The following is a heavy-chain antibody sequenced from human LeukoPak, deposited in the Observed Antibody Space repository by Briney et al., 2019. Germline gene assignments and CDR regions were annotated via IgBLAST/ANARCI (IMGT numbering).Heavy chain of an antibody. V-gene: IGHV1-18*01. Sequence: ASVKVSCKASGYTFTSYGISWVRQAPGQGLEWMGWISAYNGNTNYAQKLQGRVTMTTDTSTSTAYMELRSLRSDDTAVYYCASYDFWSGYREFDYWGQGTLVTVSS. CDR2: ISAYNGNT. J-gene: IGHJ4*02. CDR1: GYTFTSYG. CDR3: ASYDFWSGYREFDY. D-gene: IGHD3-3*01.